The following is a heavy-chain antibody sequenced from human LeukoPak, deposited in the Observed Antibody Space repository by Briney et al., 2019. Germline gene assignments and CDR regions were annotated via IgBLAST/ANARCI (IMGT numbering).Heavy chain of an antibody. D-gene: IGHD3-22*01. J-gene: IGHJ6*02. CDR2: IIPIFGIA. CDR1: GGTFSSYA. CDR3: AKSPYYYDSSGPYYYYYYGTDV. V-gene: IGHV1-69*04. Sequence: GSSVKVSCKASGGTFSSYAISWVRQAPGQGLEWMGRIIPIFGIANYAQKFQGRVTITADKSTSTAYMELSSLRSEDTAVYYCAKSPYYYDSSGPYYYYYYGTDVWGQGTTVTVSS.